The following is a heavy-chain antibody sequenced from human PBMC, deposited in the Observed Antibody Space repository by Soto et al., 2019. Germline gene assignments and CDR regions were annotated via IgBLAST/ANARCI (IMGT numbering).Heavy chain of an antibody. Sequence: PSETLSLTCSVSGDSVSSGLYYWSWIRQPPGKGLEWIGYIYHSGTTKYNPSPKSPVTISVDTSKNQFSLKMSLLTAADTAIYYCARVSFFYDTSGYAVAWFDPWGKGTLVTVSS. CDR1: GDSVSSGLYY. V-gene: IGHV4-61*01. J-gene: IGHJ5*02. CDR3: ARVSFFYDTSGYAVAWFDP. D-gene: IGHD3-22*01. CDR2: IYHSGTT.